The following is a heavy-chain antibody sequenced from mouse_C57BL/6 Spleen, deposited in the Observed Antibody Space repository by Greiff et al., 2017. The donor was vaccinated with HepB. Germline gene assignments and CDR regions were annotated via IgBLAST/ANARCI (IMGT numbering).Heavy chain of an antibody. Sequence: EVQRVESGPGLVKPSQSLSLTCSVTGYSITSGYYWNWIRQFPGNKLEWMGYISYDGSNNYNPSLKNRISITRDTSKNQFFLKLNSVTTEDTATYYCARDRNGAMDYWGQGTSVTVSS. J-gene: IGHJ4*01. V-gene: IGHV3-6*01. CDR2: ISYDGSN. CDR1: GYSITSGYY. CDR3: ARDRNGAMDY.